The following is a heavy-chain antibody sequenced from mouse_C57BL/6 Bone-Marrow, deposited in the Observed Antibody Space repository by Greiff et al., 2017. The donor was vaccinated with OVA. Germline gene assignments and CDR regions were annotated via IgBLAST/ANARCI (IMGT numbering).Heavy chain of an antibody. CDR1: GYTFTSYG. Sequence: QVHVKQSGAELARPGASVKLSCKASGYTFTSYGISWVKQRTGQGLEWIGEIYPRSGNTYYNEKFKGKATLTADKSSSTAYMELRSLTSEDSAVYFCARCYGSSLYWYFDVWGTGTTVTVSS. D-gene: IGHD1-1*01. J-gene: IGHJ1*03. CDR3: ARCYGSSLYWYFDV. CDR2: IYPRSGNT. V-gene: IGHV1-81*01.